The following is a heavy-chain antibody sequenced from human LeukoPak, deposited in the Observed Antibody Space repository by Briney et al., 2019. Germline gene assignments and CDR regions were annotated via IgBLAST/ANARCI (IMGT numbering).Heavy chain of an antibody. J-gene: IGHJ6*02. CDR1: GYSFTSYW. D-gene: IGHD5-18*01. CDR3: ARHVYRLRYYYDMDV. V-gene: IGHV5-10-1*01. CDR2: IDPSDSYT. Sequence: GESLKISCKGSGYSFTSYWITWVRQMPGKGLEWMGRIDPSDSYTNYSPSFQGHVTISADKSISTAYLQWSSLKASDSAMYYCARHVYRLRYYYDMDVWGQGTTVTVSS.